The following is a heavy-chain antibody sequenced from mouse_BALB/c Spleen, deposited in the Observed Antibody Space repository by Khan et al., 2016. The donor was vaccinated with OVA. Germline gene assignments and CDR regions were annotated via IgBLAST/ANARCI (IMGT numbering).Heavy chain of an antibody. CDR2: ISPGSGDT. Sequence: QVRLQQSGAELARPGASVKLSCKASGYTFTDYYINWVKQRTGQGLEWIGEISPGSGDTYYNERFKGKATLTADKSSGTAYMQLSSLTSEASAVYFCARRNYFGYTFAYWGQGTLVTVSA. J-gene: IGHJ3*01. CDR3: ARRNYFGYTFAY. V-gene: IGHV1-77*01. CDR1: GYTFTDYY. D-gene: IGHD1-2*01.